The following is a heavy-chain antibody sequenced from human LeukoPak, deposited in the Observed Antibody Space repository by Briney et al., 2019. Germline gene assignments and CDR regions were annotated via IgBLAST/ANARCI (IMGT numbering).Heavy chain of an antibody. CDR1: GGTFSSYA. J-gene: IGHJ6*02. CDR3: AGSPYYYGMDV. V-gene: IGHV1-69*13. CDR2: IIPIFGTA. Sequence: GASVKVSCKASGGTFSSYAISWVRQAPGQGLEWMGGIIPIFGTANYAQKFQGRVTITADESTSTAYMELSSLRPEDTAVYYCAGSPYYYGMDVWGQGTTVTVSS.